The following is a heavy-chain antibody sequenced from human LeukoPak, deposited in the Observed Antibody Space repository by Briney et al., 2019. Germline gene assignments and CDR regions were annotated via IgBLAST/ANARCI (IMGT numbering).Heavy chain of an antibody. CDR2: IISILGIA. J-gene: IGHJ5*02. Sequence: SVKVSRKASAGTFSSYTISWVRQAPGQGLEWMGRIISILGIANYAQKFQGRVTITADKSTTTAYMELSSLRSEDTAVYYCATETTDRWFDPWGQGTLVTVSS. V-gene: IGHV1-69*04. CDR1: AGTFSSYT. CDR3: ATETTDRWFDP. D-gene: IGHD1-1*01.